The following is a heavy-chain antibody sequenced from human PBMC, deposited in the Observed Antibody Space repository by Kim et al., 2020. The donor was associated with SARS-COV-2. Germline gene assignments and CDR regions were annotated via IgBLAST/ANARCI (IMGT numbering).Heavy chain of an antibody. Sequence: GGSLRLSCAASGFTFSSYAMHWVRQAPGKGLEWVAVISYDGSNKYYADSVKGRFTISRDNSKNTLYLQMNSLRAEDTAVYYCAGIAPFSWGQGTLVTVSS. D-gene: IGHD6-13*01. V-gene: IGHV3-30*04. CDR2: ISYDGSNK. CDR3: AGIAPFS. J-gene: IGHJ5*02. CDR1: GFTFSSYA.